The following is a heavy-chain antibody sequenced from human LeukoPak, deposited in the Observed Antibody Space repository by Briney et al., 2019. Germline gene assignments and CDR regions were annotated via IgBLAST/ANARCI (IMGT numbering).Heavy chain of an antibody. CDR3: ASGIAVAGNNPPFDY. CDR1: GYTFTRYG. J-gene: IGHJ4*02. CDR2: ISAYNGNT. D-gene: IGHD6-19*01. V-gene: IGHV1-18*01. Sequence: GASVKVSCKASGYTFTRYGISWVRQAPGQGLEWMGWISAYNGNTNYAQKLQGRVTMTTDTSTSTAYMELRSLRSDDTAVYYCASGIAVAGNNPPFDYWGEGTLVTVSS.